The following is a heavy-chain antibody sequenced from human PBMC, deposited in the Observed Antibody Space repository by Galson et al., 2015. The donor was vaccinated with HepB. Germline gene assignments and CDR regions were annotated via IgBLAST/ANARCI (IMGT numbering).Heavy chain of an antibody. CDR3: ARGQGVFWSGLTRGVLGY. D-gene: IGHD3-3*01. Sequence: SVKVSCKASGYTFTSYDINWVRQATGQGLEWMGWMNPNSGNTGYAQKFQGRVTMTRNTSISTAYMELSSLRSEDTAVYYCARGQGVFWSGLTRGVLGYWGQGTLVTVSS. CDR2: MNPNSGNT. V-gene: IGHV1-8*01. CDR1: GYTFTSYD. J-gene: IGHJ4*02.